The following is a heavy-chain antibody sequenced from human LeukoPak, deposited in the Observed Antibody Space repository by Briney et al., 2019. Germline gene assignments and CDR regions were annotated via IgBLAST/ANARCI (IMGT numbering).Heavy chain of an antibody. Sequence: KPGGSLRLSCAASGFTFRDHHMSWMRQAPGKGLEWVSYISSSSSTNYADSVKGRFTISRDNAKNSLFLQMNSLRAEDTAVYYCARRDGDHWGRGTLVTVSS. CDR2: ISSSSST. CDR3: ARRDGDH. V-gene: IGHV3-11*03. CDR1: GFTFRDHH. D-gene: IGHD4-17*01. J-gene: IGHJ4*02.